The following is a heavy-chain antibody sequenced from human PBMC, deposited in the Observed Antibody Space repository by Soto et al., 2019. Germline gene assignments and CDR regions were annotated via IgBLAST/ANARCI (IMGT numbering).Heavy chain of an antibody. V-gene: IGHV3-30-3*01. D-gene: IGHD3-16*01. CDR3: ARGEGADTDY. J-gene: IGHJ4*02. CDR1: GFTFSSYA. Sequence: QVQLVESGGGVVQPGRSLRLSCAASGFTFSSYAMHWVRQAPGKGLEWVAVISYDGSNKYYADSVKGRFTISRDNSKNTMYLQMNSLRAEDTAVDYCARGEGADTDYWGQGTLVTGSS. CDR2: ISYDGSNK.